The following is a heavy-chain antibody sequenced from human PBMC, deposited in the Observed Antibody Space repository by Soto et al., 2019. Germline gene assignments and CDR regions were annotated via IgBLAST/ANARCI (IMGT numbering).Heavy chain of an antibody. J-gene: IGHJ4*02. Sequence: EVQLVESGGGLVQPGGSLRLSCAASGFTFSSYSMNWVRQAPGKGLEWVSYISSSSSTIYYADSVKGRFTSSRDNAKNSLYLQMHSLRAEYTAVYYCARIGRLRWGDYWGQGTLVTVSS. CDR2: ISSSSSTI. D-gene: IGHD4-17*01. CDR1: GFTFSSYS. CDR3: ARIGRLRWGDY. V-gene: IGHV3-48*01.